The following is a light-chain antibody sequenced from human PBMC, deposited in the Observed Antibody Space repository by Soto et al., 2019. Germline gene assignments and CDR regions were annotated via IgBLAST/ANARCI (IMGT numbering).Light chain of an antibody. Sequence: MQMNHSLSIPAVSVGVRNTITCRASQSISSYLNWYPQKPGKAPKLLIYAASSLQSGVLSRFSGSGYGTDFTLTISSLQPEGFATYYCRHCYSTPGFGQGTQGHIK. J-gene: IGKJ1*01. CDR3: RHCYSTPG. CDR1: QSISSY. CDR2: AAS. V-gene: IGKV1-39*01.